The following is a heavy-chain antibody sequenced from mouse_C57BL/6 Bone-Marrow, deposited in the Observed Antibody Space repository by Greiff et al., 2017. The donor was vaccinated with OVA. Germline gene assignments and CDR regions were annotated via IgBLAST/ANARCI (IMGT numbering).Heavy chain of an antibody. V-gene: IGHV10-3*01. CDR1: GFTFNTYA. J-gene: IGHJ3*01. Sequence: EVNVVESGGGLVQPKGSLKLSCAASGFTFNTYAMHWVRQAPGKGLEWVARIRSKSSNSATYYADSVKDRFTISRNDSQSMLYLQMNNLKTEDTAMYYCVRGPYSKAFAYWGQGTLVTVSA. CDR3: VRGPYSKAFAY. D-gene: IGHD2-5*01. CDR2: IRSKSSNSAT.